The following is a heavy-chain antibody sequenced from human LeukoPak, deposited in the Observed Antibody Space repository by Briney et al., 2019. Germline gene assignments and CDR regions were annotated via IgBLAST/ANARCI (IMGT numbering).Heavy chain of an antibody. D-gene: IGHD1-20*01. V-gene: IGHV3-23*01. Sequence: GGSLRLSCAASGYTFTNSAMSWVRQAPGTGLEWVSSIGGHVHSTYYADSVIGRFTISRDDSQNTLYLQMNSLRADDTAIYYCANHRTPDRYHWKFFDSWGQGTLVTVSS. CDR1: GYTFTNSA. J-gene: IGHJ4*02. CDR3: ANHRTPDRYHWKFFDS. CDR2: IGGHVHST.